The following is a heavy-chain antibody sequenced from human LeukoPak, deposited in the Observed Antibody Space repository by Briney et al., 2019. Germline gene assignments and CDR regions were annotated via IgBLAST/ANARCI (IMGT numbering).Heavy chain of an antibody. V-gene: IGHV1-69*05. D-gene: IGHD1-26*01. CDR3: ARVDGSHFDY. Sequence: GASVKVSCKASGGTFSSYAISWVRQAPGQGLEWMGGIIPIFGTANYAQKLQGRVTMTTDTSMSTAYMELRSLRSDDTAVYYCARVDGSHFDYWGQGTLVTVSS. CDR2: IIPIFGTA. CDR1: GGTFSSYA. J-gene: IGHJ4*02.